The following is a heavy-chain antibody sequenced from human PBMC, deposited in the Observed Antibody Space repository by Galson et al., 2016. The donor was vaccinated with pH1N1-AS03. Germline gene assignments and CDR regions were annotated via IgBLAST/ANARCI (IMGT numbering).Heavy chain of an antibody. Sequence: SLRLSCAASGFTFSTYAMSWVRQAPGRGLVWVSGINGVGSSIKYADAVKGRFTISRDNAKNMLYLQMNSLRADDAAVYYCARGYDDSGPDDHRLFDSWGQGTQVTVSS. CDR3: ARGYDDSGPDDHRLFDS. D-gene: IGHD3-22*01. CDR2: INGVGSSI. J-gene: IGHJ5*01. V-gene: IGHV3-74*01. CDR1: GFTFSTYA.